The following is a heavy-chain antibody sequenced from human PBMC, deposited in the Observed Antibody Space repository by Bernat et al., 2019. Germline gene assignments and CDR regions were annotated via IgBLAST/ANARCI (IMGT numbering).Heavy chain of an antibody. CDR2: SRNKANSYTT. CDR3: ARARSGSDFDY. V-gene: IGHV3-72*01. CDR1: GFTFSDHY. D-gene: IGHD1-26*01. J-gene: IGHJ4*02. Sequence: EVQLVESGGGLVQPGGSLRLSCAASGFTFSDHYMDWVRQAPVKGLEWVGRSRNKANSYTTEYAASVKGRFTISRDDSKNSLYLQMNSLKTEDTAVYYCARARSGSDFDYWGQGTLVTVSS.